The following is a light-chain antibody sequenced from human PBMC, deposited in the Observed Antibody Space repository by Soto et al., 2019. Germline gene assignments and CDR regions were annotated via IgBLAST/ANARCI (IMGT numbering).Light chain of an antibody. Sequence: DIQMTQSPSTLSASVGDRVTITCRASQSISSWLAWYQQKPGKAPKLLIYKASTLESGVPSRFGGSGSGTEFTLTISSLQPDDFATYYCQQYNSYSHTFGQGTRLEIK. CDR3: QQYNSYSHT. V-gene: IGKV1-5*03. J-gene: IGKJ5*01. CDR1: QSISSW. CDR2: KAS.